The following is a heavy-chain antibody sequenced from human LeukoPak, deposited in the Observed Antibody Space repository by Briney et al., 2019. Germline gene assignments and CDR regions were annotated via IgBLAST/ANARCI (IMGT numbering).Heavy chain of an antibody. V-gene: IGHV4-59*01. CDR1: GGSPSSYY. D-gene: IGHD1-26*01. CDR2: IYYRGTT. Sequence: SETLSLTCSVSGGSPSSYYWSWIRQPPGKGLEWIGYIYYRGTTNYNPSLKSRVTMSVDTSKNQFSLNLSSVTAADTAVYYCARVSNSGTYYCLDCWGQGTLVTVSS. CDR3: ARVSNSGTYYCLDC. J-gene: IGHJ4*02.